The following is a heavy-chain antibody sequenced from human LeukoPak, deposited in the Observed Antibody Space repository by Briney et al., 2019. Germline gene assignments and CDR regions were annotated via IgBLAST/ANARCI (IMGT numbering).Heavy chain of an antibody. D-gene: IGHD6-19*01. Sequence: PGGSLRLSCVASGFTFSEYYMGCIRQAPGKGLEWVSYISSSSSYTNYADSVKGRFTVSRDNAKNSLYLQMNSLRAEDTAVYYCARAEEQWLSYFDYWGQGTLVTVSS. J-gene: IGHJ4*02. CDR2: ISSSSSYT. CDR3: ARAEEQWLSYFDY. V-gene: IGHV3-11*05. CDR1: GFTFSEYY.